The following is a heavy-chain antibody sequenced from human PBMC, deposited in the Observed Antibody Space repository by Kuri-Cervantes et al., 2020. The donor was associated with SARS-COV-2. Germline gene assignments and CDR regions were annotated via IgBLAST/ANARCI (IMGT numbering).Heavy chain of an antibody. J-gene: IGHJ4*02. D-gene: IGHD6-19*01. CDR3: ATELTYSSGWYGVWDY. V-gene: IGHV3-23*01. CDR2: ISGSGGST. CDR1: GFTFSSYA. Sequence: LSLTCAASGFTFSSYAMSWVRQAPGKGLEWVSVISGSGGSTYYADSVKGRFTISRDNSKNTLYLQMNSLRAEDTAVYYCATELTYSSGWYGVWDYWGQGTLVTVSS.